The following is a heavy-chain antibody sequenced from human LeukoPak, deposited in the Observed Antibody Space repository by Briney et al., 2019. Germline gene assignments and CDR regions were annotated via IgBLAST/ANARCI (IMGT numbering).Heavy chain of an antibody. Sequence: GGSLRLSCVASGFTFSSYAMSWVRQPLGKGLEWVSAISGSGISTYYADSVKGRFTISRDSSKNTLYLQLNSLRAEDTAIYYCAKDPEAGLTGYFDFWGQGTLVTVSS. CDR1: GFTFSSYA. V-gene: IGHV3-23*01. J-gene: IGHJ4*02. CDR3: AKDPEAGLTGYFDF. CDR2: ISGSGIST. D-gene: IGHD6-13*01.